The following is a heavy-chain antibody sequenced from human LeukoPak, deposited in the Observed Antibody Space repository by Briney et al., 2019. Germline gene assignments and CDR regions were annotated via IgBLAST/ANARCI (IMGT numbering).Heavy chain of an antibody. CDR2: ISSSSSTI. V-gene: IGHV3-48*04. CDR1: GFIFSSYS. D-gene: IGHD3-22*01. CDR3: AKNRQYYDISGFPRSLFDY. J-gene: IGHJ4*02. Sequence: GGSLRLSCAASGFIFSSYSMNWVRQAPGKGLEWVSFISSSSSTIYYADSVKGRFTISRDNDKNSLYLQMDNLRAEDTALYYCAKNRQYYDISGFPRSLFDYWGQGTLVTVSS.